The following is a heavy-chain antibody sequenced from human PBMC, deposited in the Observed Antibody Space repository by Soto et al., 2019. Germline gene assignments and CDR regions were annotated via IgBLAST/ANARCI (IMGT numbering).Heavy chain of an antibody. J-gene: IGHJ6*02. Sequence: PGGSLRLSCAASGFTFSSYGMHWVRQAPGKGLEWVAVIWYDGSNKYYADSVKGRLTISRDNSKNTLYLQMNSLRAEDTAVYYCARAPPLYCSSTSCSMDYYYYGMDVWGQGTTVTVSS. CDR1: GFTFSSYG. D-gene: IGHD2-2*01. CDR2: IWYDGSNK. CDR3: ARAPPLYCSSTSCSMDYYYYGMDV. V-gene: IGHV3-33*01.